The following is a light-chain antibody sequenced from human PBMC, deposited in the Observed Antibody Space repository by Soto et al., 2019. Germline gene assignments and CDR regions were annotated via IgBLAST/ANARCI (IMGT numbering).Light chain of an antibody. Sequence: DIQMTQSPSSLSASIGDRVTITCRASQSISRYLNWYQQKPGKAPQPLIYTASSLQSGVPSRFSGSGSGTDFTLTISSLQPEDSATCYCQQSHRTWTFGQGTKVDIK. V-gene: IGKV1-39*01. CDR2: TAS. J-gene: IGKJ1*01. CDR3: QQSHRTWT. CDR1: QSISRY.